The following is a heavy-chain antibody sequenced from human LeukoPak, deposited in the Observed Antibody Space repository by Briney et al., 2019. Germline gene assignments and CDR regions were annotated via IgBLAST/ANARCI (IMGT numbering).Heavy chain of an antibody. D-gene: IGHD1-26*01. Sequence: ASVKVSCKASGYTFNTYGITWVRQAPGQGLEWMGWISGYNGKTKYAQKLQDRVTMTTDTSTTTAYMELRSLRSDDTAVYYCARGMEPYYYMDVWGKGTTVTISS. V-gene: IGHV1-18*01. J-gene: IGHJ6*03. CDR2: ISGYNGKT. CDR3: ARGMEPYYYMDV. CDR1: GYTFNTYG.